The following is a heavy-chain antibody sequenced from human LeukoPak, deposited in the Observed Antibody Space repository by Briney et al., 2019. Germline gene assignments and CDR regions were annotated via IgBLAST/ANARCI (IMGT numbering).Heavy chain of an antibody. CDR2: ISFDGTNK. Sequence: GGSLRLSCSASRSTFRSYAMHWVRQAPGKGLEWVAFISFDGTNKYYVDSVKGRFTISRDNSENTVTLQMHSLRVEDTAVYYCAREVDQYLDYWGQGTLVTVSS. J-gene: IGHJ4*02. CDR1: RSTFRSYA. D-gene: IGHD2-2*01. V-gene: IGHV3-30*04. CDR3: AREVDQYLDY.